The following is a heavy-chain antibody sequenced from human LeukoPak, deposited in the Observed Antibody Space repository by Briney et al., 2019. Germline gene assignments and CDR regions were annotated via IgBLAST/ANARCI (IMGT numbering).Heavy chain of an antibody. CDR3: ARPYYYDSRIDP. V-gene: IGHV4-59*08. J-gene: IGHJ5*02. CDR1: GGSISSYY. D-gene: IGHD3-22*01. Sequence: SETLSLTCTVSGGSISSYYWSWIRQPPGKGLGWIGYIYYSGSTNYNPSLKSRVTISVDTSKNQFSLKLSSVTAADTAVYYCARPYYYDSRIDPWGQGTLVTVSS. CDR2: IYYSGST.